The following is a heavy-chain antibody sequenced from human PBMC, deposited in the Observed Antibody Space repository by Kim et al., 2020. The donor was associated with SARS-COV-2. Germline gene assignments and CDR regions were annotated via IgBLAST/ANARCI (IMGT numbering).Heavy chain of an antibody. CDR1: GFTFSSYA. J-gene: IGHJ6*02. V-gene: IGHV3-23*01. Sequence: GGSLRLSCAASGFTFSSYAMSWVRQAPGKGLEWVSAISGSGGSTYYADSVKGRFTISRDNSKNTLYLQMNSLRAEDTAVYYCAAPLWSQPYYYYGMDVWGQGTTVTVAS. CDR2: ISGSGGST. D-gene: IGHD3-10*01. CDR3: AAPLWSQPYYYYGMDV.